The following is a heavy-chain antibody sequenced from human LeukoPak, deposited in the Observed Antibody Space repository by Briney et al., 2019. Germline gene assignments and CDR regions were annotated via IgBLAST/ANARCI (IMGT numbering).Heavy chain of an antibody. J-gene: IGHJ4*02. D-gene: IGHD6-19*01. CDR2: ISYDGSNK. CDR3: AKDKYSSGLLIYYFDY. Sequence: GGSLRLSCAASGFTFSSYGMHWVRQAPVKGLEWVAVISYDGSNKYYADSVKGRFTISRDNSKNTLYLQMNSLRAEDTAVYYCAKDKYSSGLLIYYFDYWGQGTLVTVSS. V-gene: IGHV3-30*18. CDR1: GFTFSSYG.